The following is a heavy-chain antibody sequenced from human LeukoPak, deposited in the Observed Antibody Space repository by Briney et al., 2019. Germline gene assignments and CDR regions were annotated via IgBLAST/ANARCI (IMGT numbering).Heavy chain of an antibody. Sequence: SETLSLTCAVYGGSFSGYYWSWIRQPPGKGLEWIGEINHSGSTNYNPSLKSRVTISVDTSKNQFSLKLSSVTAADTAVYYCARVIRDSSGYYFDYWGQGTLVTVSS. CDR1: GGSFSGYY. CDR2: INHSGST. J-gene: IGHJ4*02. V-gene: IGHV4-34*01. CDR3: ARVIRDSSGYYFDY. D-gene: IGHD3-22*01.